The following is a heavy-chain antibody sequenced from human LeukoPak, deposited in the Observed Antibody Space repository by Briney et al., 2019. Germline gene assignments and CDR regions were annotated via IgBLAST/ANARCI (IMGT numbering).Heavy chain of an antibody. V-gene: IGHV3-23*01. CDR2: IGGSGGGT. CDR3: ARNDFGSGWLGDY. CDR1: GFTFSTYA. Sequence: GGSLRLSCAASGFTFSTYAMSWVRQAPGKGLEWVSAIGGSGGGTYYAESVKGGFIISRDSSKNRLFLQINSLRAEDTALYYCARNDFGSGWLGDYWGQGTLVTVFS. J-gene: IGHJ4*02. D-gene: IGHD6-19*01.